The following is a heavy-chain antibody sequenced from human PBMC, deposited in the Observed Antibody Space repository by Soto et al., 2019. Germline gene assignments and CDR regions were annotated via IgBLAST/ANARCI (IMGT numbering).Heavy chain of an antibody. CDR2: ISAYNGNT. CDR1: GYTFTSYG. V-gene: IGHV1-18*01. D-gene: IGHD6-13*01. Sequence: ASVKVSCKASGYTFTSYGISWVRQAPGQGLEWMGWISAYNGNTNYAQKLQGRVTMTRNTSISTAYMELSSLRSEDTAVYYCARGVSSLFDYWGQGTLVTVSS. CDR3: ARGVSSLFDY. J-gene: IGHJ4*02.